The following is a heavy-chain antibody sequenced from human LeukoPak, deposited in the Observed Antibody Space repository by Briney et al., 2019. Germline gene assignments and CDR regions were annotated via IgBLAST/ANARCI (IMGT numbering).Heavy chain of an antibody. J-gene: IGHJ3*02. CDR3: AGATITMIVVEAFDI. CDR2: ISGSGGRT. V-gene: IGHV3-23*01. D-gene: IGHD3-22*01. CDR1: GFTFSSHA. Sequence: GGSLRLSCAASGFTFSSHAMSWVRQAPGKGLEWVSTISGSGGRTYYADSVKGRFTISRDNSKNTLYLQMNSLRAEDTAVYYCAGATITMIVVEAFDIWGQGTMVTVSS.